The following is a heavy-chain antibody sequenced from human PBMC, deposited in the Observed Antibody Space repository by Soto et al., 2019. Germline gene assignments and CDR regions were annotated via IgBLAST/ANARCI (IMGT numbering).Heavy chain of an antibody. CDR1: GGSIDGRN. CDR2: VYYDGGS. CDR3: VRQGIGNLHGLVDV. D-gene: IGHD3-10*01. Sequence: QVQLQESGPGLVKPSETLSLTCTVSGGSIDGRNCAWIRQPPGKGLEWLGYVYYDGGSSYNPSVRSRLTLSVDPSKSPFSLQLRSVTAADTAVYYCVRQGIGNLHGLVDVWGRGTTVTVSS. V-gene: IGHV4-59*08. J-gene: IGHJ6*02.